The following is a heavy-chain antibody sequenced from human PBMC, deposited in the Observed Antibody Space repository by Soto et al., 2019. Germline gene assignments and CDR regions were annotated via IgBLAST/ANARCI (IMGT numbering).Heavy chain of an antibody. Sequence: SETLSLTCTVSGGSISSSSYYWGWIHQPPGKGLEWIGSIYYSGSTYYNPCLKSRVTISVDTSKNQFSLKLSSVTAADTVVYYCARRTDDILTGYYALDYWGQGTLVTVSS. J-gene: IGHJ4*02. CDR3: ARRTDDILTGYYALDY. CDR2: IYYSGST. CDR1: GGSISSSSYY. V-gene: IGHV4-39*01. D-gene: IGHD3-9*01.